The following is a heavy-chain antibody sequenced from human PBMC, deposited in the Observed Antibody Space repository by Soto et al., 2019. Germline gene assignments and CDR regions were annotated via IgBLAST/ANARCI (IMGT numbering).Heavy chain of an antibody. J-gene: IGHJ5*02. CDR2: ISAYNGNT. CDR3: ARDPVAVAGPPSGT. CDR1: GYTFTSYG. V-gene: IGHV1-18*01. D-gene: IGHD6-19*01. Sequence: ASVEVSCKASGYTFTSYGISWVRQAPGQGLEWMGWISAYNGNTNYAQKLQGRVTMTTDTSTSTAYMELRSLRSDDTAVYYCARDPVAVAGPPSGTWGQGTLVTVSS.